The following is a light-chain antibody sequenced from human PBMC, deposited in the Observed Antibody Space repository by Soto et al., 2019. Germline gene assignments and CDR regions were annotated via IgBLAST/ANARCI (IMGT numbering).Light chain of an antibody. V-gene: IGLV2-14*01. CDR2: EVT. J-gene: IGLJ1*01. Sequence: QSVLTQPASVSGSPGQSITISCTGTSSDIGAYDYVSWYQQYPGRVPKLIIHEVTNRPSGVSDRFSGSKSGNTASLTISGLQTEDEADYYCSSHAGSNAFYVFGTGTKLPS. CDR3: SSHAGSNAFYV. CDR1: SSDIGAYDY.